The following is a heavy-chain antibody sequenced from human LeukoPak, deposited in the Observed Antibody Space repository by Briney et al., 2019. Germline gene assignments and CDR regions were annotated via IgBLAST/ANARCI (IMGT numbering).Heavy chain of an antibody. Sequence: GGSLRLSCVASEFSFSAFWMSWVRQAPGKGLEWVANISQDGSAKHYVDSVKGRFTVSRDNADNSLYLQMNSLRAEDTAIYYCARLWGHVTIFDLWGQGTLVTVSS. CDR2: ISQDGSAK. CDR3: ARLWGHVTIFDL. CDR1: EFSFSAFW. J-gene: IGHJ4*02. D-gene: IGHD3-3*01. V-gene: IGHV3-7*01.